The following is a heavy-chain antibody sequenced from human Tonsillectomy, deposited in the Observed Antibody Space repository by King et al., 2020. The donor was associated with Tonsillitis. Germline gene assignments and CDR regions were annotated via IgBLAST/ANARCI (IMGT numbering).Heavy chain of an antibody. V-gene: IGHV3-23*04. J-gene: IGHJ4*02. CDR1: GFTFSSYA. D-gene: IGHD6-19*01. CDR3: AKDGHSSGWYYFDY. Sequence: VQLVESGGGLVQPGGSLRLSCAASGFTFSSYAMSWVRQAPGKGQEWVSGIMNRGGNTYYADSVKGRFTISRDNSKNTLYLQMNSLRAGDTAAYYCAKDGHSSGWYYFDYWGQGTLVTVSS. CDR2: IMNRGGNT.